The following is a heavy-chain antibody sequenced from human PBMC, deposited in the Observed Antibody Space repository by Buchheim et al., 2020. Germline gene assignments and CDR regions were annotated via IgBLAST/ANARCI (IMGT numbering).Heavy chain of an antibody. J-gene: IGHJ4*02. CDR3: ARLIGRGWSLARFDY. CDR1: GGSFSGYY. V-gene: IGHV4-34*01. Sequence: QVQLQQWGAGLLKPSETLSLTCAVYGGSFSGYYWSWIRQPPGKGLEWIGEINHSGSTNYNPSLKSRVTISLDTSKNQFSLKLSSVTAADTAVYYCARLIGRGWSLARFDYWGQGTL. CDR2: INHSGST. D-gene: IGHD6-19*01.